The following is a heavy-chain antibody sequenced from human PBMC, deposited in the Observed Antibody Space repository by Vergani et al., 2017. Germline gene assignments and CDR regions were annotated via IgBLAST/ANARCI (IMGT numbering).Heavy chain of an antibody. Sequence: QVQLQESGPGLVKPSETLSLTCTVSGGSISSYYWSWIRQPPGKGLERIGYIYYSGSTNYNPSLKSRVTISVDTSKNQFSLKLSSVTAADTAVYYCARDSDYYDSSGWFDPWGQGTLVTVSS. V-gene: IGHV4-59*01. CDR1: GGSISSYY. J-gene: IGHJ5*02. CDR3: ARDSDYYDSSGWFDP. D-gene: IGHD3-22*01. CDR2: IYYSGST.